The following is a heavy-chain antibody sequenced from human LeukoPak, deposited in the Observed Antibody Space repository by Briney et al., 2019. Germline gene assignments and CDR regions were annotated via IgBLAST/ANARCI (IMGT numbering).Heavy chain of an antibody. D-gene: IGHD1-26*01. J-gene: IGHJ3*02. V-gene: IGHV3-74*01. CDR1: GFTFSSYW. CDR3: ASLVGPYAFDI. CDR2: INSDGSST. Sequence: TGGSLRLSCAASGFTFSSYWMHWVRQAPGKGLVWVSRINSDGSSTSYADSVKGRFTISRDNAKNTLYLQMNSLRAEDTAVYYCASLVGPYAFDIWGQGTMVTVSS.